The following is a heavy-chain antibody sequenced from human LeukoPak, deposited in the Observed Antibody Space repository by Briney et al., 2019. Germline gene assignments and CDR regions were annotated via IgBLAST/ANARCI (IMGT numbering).Heavy chain of an antibody. D-gene: IGHD2-8*01. J-gene: IGHJ3*02. V-gene: IGHV4-39*07. Sequence: PSETLSLTCTVSGGSISSSSYYWGWIRQPPGKGLEWIGSIYYSGSTYYNPSLKSRVTISVDTSKNQFSLKLSSVTAADTAVYYCAREASYCTNGVCYDDAFDIWGQGTMVTVSS. CDR2: IYYSGST. CDR3: AREASYCTNGVCYDDAFDI. CDR1: GGSISSSSYY.